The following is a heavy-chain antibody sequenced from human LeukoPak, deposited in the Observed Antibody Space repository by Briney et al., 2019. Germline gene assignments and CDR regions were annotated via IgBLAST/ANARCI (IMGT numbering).Heavy chain of an antibody. D-gene: IGHD2-15*01. J-gene: IGHJ2*01. V-gene: IGHV3-66*01. CDR2: LYSGCSK. CDR1: LLTPSSND. CDR3: AGVSAATNFDL. Sequence: GSLRLSCAASLLTPSSNDISWGGQAAGKGVEWFSVLYSGCSKYYADSVKGRFTTSRDTSKNTLYFQMASLRAEDKAVYYCAGVSAATNFDLWGRGTLVTVSS.